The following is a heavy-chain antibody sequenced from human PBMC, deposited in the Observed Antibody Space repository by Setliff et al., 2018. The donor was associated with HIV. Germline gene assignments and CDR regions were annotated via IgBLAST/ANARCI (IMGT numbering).Heavy chain of an antibody. Sequence: SETLSLTCAVYGRSFSGYCWNWIRQSPGRGLEWIGFIFSSGSTNYNPSLKSRVTISVDTSKNQFSLKLSSVTAADTAVYYCARGLSFYDPGGFDYWGQGTLVTVSS. CDR3: ARGLSFYDPGGFDY. CDR1: GRSFSGYC. D-gene: IGHD3-22*01. CDR2: IFSSGST. J-gene: IGHJ4*02. V-gene: IGHV4-4*09.